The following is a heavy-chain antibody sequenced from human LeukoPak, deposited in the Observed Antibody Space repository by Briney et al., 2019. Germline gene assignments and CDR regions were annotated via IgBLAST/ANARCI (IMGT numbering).Heavy chain of an antibody. Sequence: PEASVKVSCKASGYTFTGYYMHWVRRAPGQGLEWMGWISAYNGNTNYAQKLQGRVTMTTDTSTSTAYMELRSLRSDDTAVYYCARDRSGWGLEYFQHWGQGTLVTVSS. CDR3: ARDRSGWGLEYFQH. V-gene: IGHV1-18*04. J-gene: IGHJ1*01. CDR2: ISAYNGNT. D-gene: IGHD6-19*01. CDR1: GYTFTGYY.